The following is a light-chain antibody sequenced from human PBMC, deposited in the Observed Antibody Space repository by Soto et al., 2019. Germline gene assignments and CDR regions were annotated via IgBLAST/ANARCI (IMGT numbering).Light chain of an antibody. J-gene: IGKJ1*01. V-gene: IGKV1-39*01. CDR1: QSISNY. CDR2: AAS. Sequence: DLQMTQSPSSLSASVGDRVTITCRASQSISNYLNWYQQKPGKAPKFLIYAASSLQSGVPSRFSGSGSGTDFTLTISSLQREDFATYFCQQSFSSSWTFGPGTKVEI. CDR3: QQSFSSSWT.